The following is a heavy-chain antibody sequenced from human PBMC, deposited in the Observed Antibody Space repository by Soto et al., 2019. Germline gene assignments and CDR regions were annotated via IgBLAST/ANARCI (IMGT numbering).Heavy chain of an antibody. D-gene: IGHD4-17*01. CDR3: ANSYGDYVSY. J-gene: IGHJ4*02. CDR2: IYYSGST. CDR1: GGSIISSTYY. V-gene: IGHV4-39*01. Sequence: PSETLSLTCTVAGGSIISSTYYWGGIRQPPGKGLEWIGSIYYSGSTYYNPSLKSRVTISVDTSKNQFSLKLSSVTAADTAVYYCANSYGDYVSYWGQGTLVTVSS.